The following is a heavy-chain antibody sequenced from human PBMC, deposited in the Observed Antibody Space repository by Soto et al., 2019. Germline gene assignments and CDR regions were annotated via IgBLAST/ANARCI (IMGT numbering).Heavy chain of an antibody. D-gene: IGHD3-10*01. CDR2: ISAYNGNT. Sequence: QVQLVQSGAEVKKPGASVKVSCKASGYTFTSYGISWVRQAPGQGLEWMGWISAYNGNTNYAQKLQGRVTMTTDTRTSTADLELRILGSDDTAVYCCARDRYFTWVRGVMKYFDRWGQGPLVTVSS. J-gene: IGHJ5*02. CDR3: ARDRYFTWVRGVMKYFDR. CDR1: GYTFTSYG. V-gene: IGHV1-18*01.